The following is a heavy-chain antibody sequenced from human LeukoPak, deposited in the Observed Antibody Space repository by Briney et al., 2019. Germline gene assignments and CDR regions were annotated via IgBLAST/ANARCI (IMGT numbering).Heavy chain of an antibody. V-gene: IGHV4-34*01. Sequence: SGTLSLTCTVSGGSISSYYWSWIRQPPGKGLEWVGEINHSGSTNYNPSLKSRVTISIDTSENQFSLKLSSVTAADTAVYYCARSSSGPDYWGQGTLVTVSS. J-gene: IGHJ4*02. CDR1: GGSISSYY. CDR3: ARSSSGPDY. CDR2: INHSGST. D-gene: IGHD3-22*01.